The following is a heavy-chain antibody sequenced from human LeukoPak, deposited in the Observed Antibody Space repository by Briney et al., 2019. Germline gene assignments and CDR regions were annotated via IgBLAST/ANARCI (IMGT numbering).Heavy chain of an antibody. D-gene: IGHD5-24*01. V-gene: IGHV1-46*01. CDR3: ARIRDGYNDAYDI. CDR1: GYTFTNYY. J-gene: IGHJ3*02. Sequence: ASVKVSCKASGYTFTNYYIHWVRQVPGQGLEWMGLINPGGDNTDYAQNFQGRVTMTRDTSTSTVYMGLSSLRSEDTAVYYCARIRDGYNDAYDIWGQGTMVTVSS. CDR2: INPGGDNT.